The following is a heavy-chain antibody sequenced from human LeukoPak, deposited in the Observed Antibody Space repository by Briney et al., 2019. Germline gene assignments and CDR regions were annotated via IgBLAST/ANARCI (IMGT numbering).Heavy chain of an antibody. CDR1: GFTFSSYE. V-gene: IGHV3-48*03. CDR2: ISSSGSTI. CDR3: AGLLPTDY. Sequence: GGSLRLSCAASGFTFSSYEMIWVRQAPGKGLEWGSYISSSGSTIYYADSVKGRFTISRDNAKNSLYPQMNSLRAEDTAVYYCAGLLPTDYWGQGTLVTVSS. D-gene: IGHD1-26*01. J-gene: IGHJ4*02.